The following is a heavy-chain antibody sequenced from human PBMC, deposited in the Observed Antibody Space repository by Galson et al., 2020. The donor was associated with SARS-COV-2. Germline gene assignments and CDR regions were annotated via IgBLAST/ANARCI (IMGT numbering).Heavy chain of an antibody. Sequence: GESLKISCAASGFTFSNAWMSWVRQAPGKGLEWVGRIKSKTDGGTTDYAAPVKGRFTISGDDSKNTLYLQMNSLKTEDTAVYYCTTDGVGATFYYYYGMDVWGQGTTVTVSS. CDR2: IKSKTDGGTT. J-gene: IGHJ6*02. V-gene: IGHV3-15*01. CDR1: GFTFSNAW. CDR3: TTDGVGATFYYYYGMDV. D-gene: IGHD1-26*01.